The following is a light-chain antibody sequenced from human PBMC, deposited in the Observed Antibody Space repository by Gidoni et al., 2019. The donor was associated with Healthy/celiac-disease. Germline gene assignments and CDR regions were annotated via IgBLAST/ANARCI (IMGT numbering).Light chain of an antibody. Sequence: DIQMTQSPASLAASVGDRVTITCLASQDISNYLNWYQQKPGKAPKLLIYDASNLETGVPSRFSGSRSGTAFTFTISSLQPQDIATYYCQQYDNLPPFTFGQGTKLEIK. CDR1: QDISNY. V-gene: IGKV1-33*01. CDR2: DAS. J-gene: IGKJ2*01. CDR3: QQYDNLPPFT.